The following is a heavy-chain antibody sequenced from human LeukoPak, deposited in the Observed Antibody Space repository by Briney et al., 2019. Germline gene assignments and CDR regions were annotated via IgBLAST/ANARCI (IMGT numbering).Heavy chain of an antibody. CDR2: ISYDGSNK. D-gene: IGHD3-22*01. J-gene: IGHJ3*02. V-gene: IGHV3-30-3*01. CDR3: ARDYYDSSGYYYTREQDAFDI. Sequence: GGSLRLSCAASGFTFSSYAMHWVRQAPGKGLEWVAVISYDGSNKYYADSVKGRFTISRDNSKNTLYLQMNSLRAEDTAVYYCARDYYDSSGYYYTREQDAFDIWGQGTMVTVSS. CDR1: GFTFSSYA.